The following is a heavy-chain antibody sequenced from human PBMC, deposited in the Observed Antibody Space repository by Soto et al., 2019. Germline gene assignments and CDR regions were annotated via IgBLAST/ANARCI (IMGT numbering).Heavy chain of an antibody. D-gene: IGHD6-13*01. CDR3: ARYRFSGSRWSKFDY. CDR2: IYHTGST. Sequence: PSETLSLTCTVSGVTVSSDAYYWSWIRQHPGKGLEWIGNIYHTGSTYYTPSLKSRLVISLGTSKNQFSLRLSSVTAADTAVYFCARYRFSGSRWSKFDYWGQGTLVTVSS. CDR1: GVTVSSDAYY. V-gene: IGHV4-31*03. J-gene: IGHJ4*02.